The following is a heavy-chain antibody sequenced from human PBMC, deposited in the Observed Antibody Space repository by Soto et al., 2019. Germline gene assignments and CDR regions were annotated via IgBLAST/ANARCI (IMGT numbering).Heavy chain of an antibody. Sequence: PGGSLRLSCAAAGFTFSSYGMHWVRQAPGKGLEWVAVISYDGSNKYYADSVKSRSTISRDNSKNTLYLQMNSLRAEDTAVYYCAKDRLCEHYYYGMDVWGQGPTVTASS. CDR2: ISYDGSNK. CDR3: AKDRLCEHYYYGMDV. CDR1: GFTFSSYG. J-gene: IGHJ6*02. D-gene: IGHD2-2*01. V-gene: IGHV3-30*18.